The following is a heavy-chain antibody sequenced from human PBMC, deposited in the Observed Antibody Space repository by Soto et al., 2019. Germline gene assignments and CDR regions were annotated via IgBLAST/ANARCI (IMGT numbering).Heavy chain of an antibody. D-gene: IGHD6-19*01. V-gene: IGHV1-18*03. CDR3: AIAMAGKWHPFDY. CDR2: ISAYNGNT. J-gene: IGHJ4*01. CDR1: GYTFTSYG. Sequence: EASVKVSCKASGYTFTSYGISWVRQAPGQGLEWMGWISAYNGNTNYAQKLQGRVTMTTDTSTSTAYMELRSLRPEDMAVYYCAIAMAGKWHPFDYWGHGTLVTVSS.